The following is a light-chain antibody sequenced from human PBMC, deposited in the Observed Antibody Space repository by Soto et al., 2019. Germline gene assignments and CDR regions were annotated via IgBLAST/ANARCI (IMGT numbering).Light chain of an antibody. CDR3: AAWDDSLRAVV. Sequence: QSVLTQSPSASVTPGQRVTISCSGSRSNIGTYAVNWYQQLPGAAPTLLIFRSHQRPSGVPDRFSGSKSGTSASLAISGPQSEDEADYYCAAWDDSLRAVVFGGGTKLTVL. CDR1: RSNIGTYA. J-gene: IGLJ2*01. V-gene: IGLV1-44*01. CDR2: RSH.